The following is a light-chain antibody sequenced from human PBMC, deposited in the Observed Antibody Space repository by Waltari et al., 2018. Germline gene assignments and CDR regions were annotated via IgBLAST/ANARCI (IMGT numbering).Light chain of an antibody. Sequence: EIVLTQSPGTLSLSAGERATLSCKASQTLNSNYLAWYQQKPGQSPRLLIFGASRRVTGIPDRFSDSGSGTDFTLTISRLETEDSALYSCQQYGSSPYSFGQGARVEIK. CDR2: GAS. CDR1: QTLNSNY. J-gene: IGKJ2*01. CDR3: QQYGSSPYS. V-gene: IGKV3-20*01.